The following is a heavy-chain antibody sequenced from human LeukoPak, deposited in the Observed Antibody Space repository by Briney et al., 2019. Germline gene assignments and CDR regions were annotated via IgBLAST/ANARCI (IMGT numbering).Heavy chain of an antibody. CDR2: ISPDGSTT. CDR3: ARSPVLDRNDWSFAD. D-gene: IGHD1-1*01. Sequence: GGSLRLSCAASGFTFSRYWMHWVRQAPGKGLMWVSRISPDGSTTLYADSVKGRFTISRDNAKNTLYLQMNSLRAEDTAVYFCARSPVLDRNDWSFADWGQGTLVTVSS. J-gene: IGHJ4*02. CDR1: GFTFSRYW. V-gene: IGHV3-74*03.